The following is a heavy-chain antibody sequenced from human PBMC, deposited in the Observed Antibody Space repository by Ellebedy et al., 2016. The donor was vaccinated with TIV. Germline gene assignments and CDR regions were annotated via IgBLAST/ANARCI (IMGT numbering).Heavy chain of an antibody. J-gene: IGHJ2*01. CDR3: ARIICSSWYRYSDL. D-gene: IGHD6-13*01. CDR1: GFSLSTSGMC. CDR2: IDWDDDK. V-gene: IGHV2-70*11. Sequence: SGPTLVKPTQTLTLTCTFSGFSLSTSGMCVSWIRQPPGKALEWLARIDWDDDKYYSTSLKTRLTISKDTSKNQVVLTMTNMDPVDTATYYCARIICSSWYRYSDLWGRGTLVTVSS.